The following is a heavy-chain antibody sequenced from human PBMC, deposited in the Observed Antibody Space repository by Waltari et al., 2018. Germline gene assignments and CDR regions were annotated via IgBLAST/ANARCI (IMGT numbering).Heavy chain of an antibody. D-gene: IGHD2-15*01. CDR2: INPTVGGQ. CDR1: GYTFTGYY. CDR3: AREGRGREDY. Sequence: QVQLVQSGAEVKKPGASVKVSCKASGYTFTGYYMHWVRQAPGQGLEWMGGINPTVGGQNYEKKFQGRVTMTRETPISTAYRELRRRKSDDTALYYGAREGRGREDYWGQGTLVTVSS. V-gene: IGHV1-2*02. J-gene: IGHJ4*02.